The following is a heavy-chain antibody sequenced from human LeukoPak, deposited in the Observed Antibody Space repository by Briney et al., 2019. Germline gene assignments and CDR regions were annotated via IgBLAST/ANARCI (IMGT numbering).Heavy chain of an antibody. Sequence: GGSLRLSCAASGFTFSSYGMHWVRQAPGKGLEWVAVISYDGSNKYYADSVKGRFTISRDNSKNTLYLQMNSLRAEDTAVYYCAKEIAVVAAPYYYYYYGMDAWGQGTTVTVSS. D-gene: IGHD2-15*01. J-gene: IGHJ6*02. V-gene: IGHV3-30*18. CDR3: AKEIAVVAAPYYYYYYGMDA. CDR1: GFTFSSYG. CDR2: ISYDGSNK.